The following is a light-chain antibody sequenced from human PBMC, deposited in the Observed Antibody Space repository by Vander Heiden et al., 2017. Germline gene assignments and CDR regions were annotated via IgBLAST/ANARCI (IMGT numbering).Light chain of an antibody. J-gene: IGLJ3*02. CDR2: EVN. V-gene: IGLV2-23*02. Sequence: SALPQPASVSGSPGQSITMSRTGTSREVGSYNLVSWYQQHPGKAPNLIIYEVNKRPSGVYNRFLGSKFGNTASLTISGLQAEDEGNYYCCSYAGSNIMVFGGGTKLTVL. CDR1: SREVGSYNL. CDR3: CSYAGSNIMV.